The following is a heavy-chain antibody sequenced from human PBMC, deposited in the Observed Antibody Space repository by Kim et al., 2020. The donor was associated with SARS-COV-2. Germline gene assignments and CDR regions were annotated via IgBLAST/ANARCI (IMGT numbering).Heavy chain of an antibody. CDR2: INPSGGST. CDR3: AREIRENYDILTGYYAGAEGYGLDV. V-gene: IGHV1-46*01. J-gene: IGHJ6*02. CDR1: GYTFTSYY. D-gene: IGHD3-9*01. Sequence: ASVKVSCKASGYTFTSYYMHWVRQAPGQGLEWMGIINPSGGSTSYAQKFQGRVTMTRDTSTSTVYMELSSLRSEDTAVYYCAREIRENYDILTGYYAGAEGYGLDVWGQGTTVTVSS.